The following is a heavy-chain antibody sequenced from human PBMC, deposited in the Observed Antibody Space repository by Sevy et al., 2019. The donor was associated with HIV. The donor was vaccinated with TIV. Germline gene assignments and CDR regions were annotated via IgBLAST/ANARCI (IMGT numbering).Heavy chain of an antibody. Sequence: SETLSLTCTVSGGSISSYYWSWIRQPPGKGLEWIGYIYYSGSTNYNPSPKSRVTISVDKSKNQFSLKLSSVTAADTAVYYCARDRDGYTAGFDYWGQGTLVTVSS. CDR1: GGSISSYY. V-gene: IGHV4-59*01. D-gene: IGHD5-12*01. J-gene: IGHJ4*02. CDR3: ARDRDGYTAGFDY. CDR2: IYYSGST.